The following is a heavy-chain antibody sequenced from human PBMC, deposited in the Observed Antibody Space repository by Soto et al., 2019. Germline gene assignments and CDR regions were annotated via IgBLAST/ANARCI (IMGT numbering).Heavy chain of an antibody. D-gene: IGHD6-13*01. CDR2: ISYDGSEK. V-gene: IGHV3-30*18. CDR1: GFTFSADG. J-gene: IGHJ4*02. CDR3: AKDRCSSWDYFEN. Sequence: QVQLVESGGGVVQPGRSLRLSCAASGFTFSADGMHWVRQAPGTGLAWVAVISYDGSEKFYPACVKGRFPISRDNSKDTLYLQMNNLRAKDTAVYYCAKDRCSSWDYFENWGQGTLVTVSS.